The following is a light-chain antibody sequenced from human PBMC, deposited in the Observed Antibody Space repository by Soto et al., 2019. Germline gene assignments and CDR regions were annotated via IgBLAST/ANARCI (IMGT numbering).Light chain of an antibody. CDR3: SSYTTSSIV. J-gene: IGLJ1*01. V-gene: IGLV2-14*01. CDR1: SSDVGGYKY. Sequence: QSVLAQPASVSGSPGQSITLSCTGTSSDVGGYKYVSWYQHHPGKAPKLMIYEVSNRPSGVSNRFSGSKSGNTASLTISGLQAEDEDDYYSSSYTTSSIVFGTGTKVTVL. CDR2: EVS.